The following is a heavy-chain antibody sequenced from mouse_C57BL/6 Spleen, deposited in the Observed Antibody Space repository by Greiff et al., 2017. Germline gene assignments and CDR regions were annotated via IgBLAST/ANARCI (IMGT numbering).Heavy chain of an antibody. J-gene: IGHJ2*01. CDR3: TRPAYDGYYFDY. V-gene: IGHV1-5*01. Sequence: VQLQQSGTVLARPGASVKMSCTTSGYTFTSYWMHWVKQRPGQGLEWIGAIYPGNSDTSYNQKFKGKAKLTAVTSASTAYMELSSLTNEDSAVYYCTRPAYDGYYFDYWGQGTTLTVSS. D-gene: IGHD2-3*01. CDR1: GYTFTSYW. CDR2: IYPGNSDT.